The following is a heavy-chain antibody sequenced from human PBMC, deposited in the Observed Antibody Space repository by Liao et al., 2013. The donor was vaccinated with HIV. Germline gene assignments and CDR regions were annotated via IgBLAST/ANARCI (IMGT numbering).Heavy chain of an antibody. V-gene: IGHV4-59*01. CDR3: ARADYLGAFDI. Sequence: QVQLQESGPGLVKPSETLSLTCSVSGGSISSYYWSWIRQPPGKGLEWIGEINHSGSTNYNPSLKSRVTISVDTSKNQFSLKLSSVTAADTAVYYCARADYLGAFDIWGQGTMVTVSS. J-gene: IGHJ3*02. CDR2: INHSGST. D-gene: IGHD4-11*01. CDR1: GGSISSYY.